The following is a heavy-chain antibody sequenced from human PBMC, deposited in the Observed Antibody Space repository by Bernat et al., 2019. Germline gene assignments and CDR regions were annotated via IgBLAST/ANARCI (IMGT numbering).Heavy chain of an antibody. CDR1: GFTFSDFW. D-gene: IGHD3-10*01. V-gene: IGHV3-7*03. J-gene: IGHJ3*02. CDR3: AIGASVGI. Sequence: EVQLVESGGGLVQPGGSLRLSCAASGFTFSDFWMSWVRQAPGKGLEWVANIKQDGSEKYYVDSVKGRFTISRDNAKNSLYLQMNSLRAEDTAVYYCAIGASVGIWGQGTMVTVSS. CDR2: IKQDGSEK.